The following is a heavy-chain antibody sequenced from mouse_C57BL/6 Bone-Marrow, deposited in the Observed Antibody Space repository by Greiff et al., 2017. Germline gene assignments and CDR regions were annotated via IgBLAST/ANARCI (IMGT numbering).Heavy chain of an antibody. CDR3: AAITTVVANFDY. CDR2: IYPGSGST. D-gene: IGHD1-1*01. J-gene: IGHJ2*01. Sequence: QVQLQQPGAELVKPGASVTMSCKASGYTFTSYWITWVKQRPGQGLEWIGDIYPGSGSTNYNEKFKSKATLTVDTSSSTAYMQLSSLTSEDSAVYYCAAITTVVANFDYWGQGTTLTVSS. V-gene: IGHV1-55*01. CDR1: GYTFTSYW.